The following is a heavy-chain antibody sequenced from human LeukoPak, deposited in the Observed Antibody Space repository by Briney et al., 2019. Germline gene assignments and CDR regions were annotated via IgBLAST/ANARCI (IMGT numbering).Heavy chain of an antibody. V-gene: IGHV3-48*02. Sequence: GGSLRLSCAASGFTFSSYSMNWVRQAPGKGLQWVSYISSSRSTIYYADSVKGRFTISRDNAKNSLYLQMNSLRDEDTATYYCAKFSRVAFDIWGQGTMVTVSS. CDR2: ISSSRSTI. CDR3: AKFSRVAFDI. J-gene: IGHJ3*02. CDR1: GFTFSSYS.